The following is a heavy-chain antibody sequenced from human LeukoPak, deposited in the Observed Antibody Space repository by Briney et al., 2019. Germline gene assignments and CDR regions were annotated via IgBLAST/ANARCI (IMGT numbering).Heavy chain of an antibody. Sequence: GGSLRLSCAASGFTFSSYAMHWVRQAPGKGLEWVAVISYDGSNKYYADSVKGRFTISRDNSRNTLYLQMNSLRAEDTAVYYCAKEPTAQGWFDPWGQGTLVTVSS. CDR2: ISYDGSNK. V-gene: IGHV3-30-3*01. CDR1: GFTFSSYA. J-gene: IGHJ5*02. CDR3: AKEPTAQGWFDP.